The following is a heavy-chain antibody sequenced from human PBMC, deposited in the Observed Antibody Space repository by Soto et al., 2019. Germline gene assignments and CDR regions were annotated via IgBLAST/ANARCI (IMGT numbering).Heavy chain of an antibody. CDR1: GFTFSSYA. Sequence: EVQLLESGGGLVQPGGSLRLSCAASGFTFSSYAMSWVRQAPGKGLEWVSAISGSGGSTYYADSVKGRFTISRDNSKNTLYLQMNSLRAEDTAVYYCAKDGPAYCGGDCYSVGFDYWGQGTLVTVSS. CDR2: ISGSGGST. D-gene: IGHD2-21*02. V-gene: IGHV3-23*01. J-gene: IGHJ4*02. CDR3: AKDGPAYCGGDCYSVGFDY.